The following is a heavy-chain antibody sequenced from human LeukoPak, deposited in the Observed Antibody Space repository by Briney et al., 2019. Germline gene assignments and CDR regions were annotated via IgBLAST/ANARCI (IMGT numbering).Heavy chain of an antibody. D-gene: IGHD4-17*01. CDR1: GDSISSRSYY. Sequence: SETLSLTCNVSGDSISSRSYYWAWIRQPPGKGLEWIGSIYYSGSTYYNPSLKSRVTISVDTSKNQSSLNLSSVSAADTAVYYCARLGATTYRSDYWGQGTLVTVSS. J-gene: IGHJ4*02. CDR3: ARLGATTYRSDY. CDR2: IYYSGST. V-gene: IGHV4-39*01.